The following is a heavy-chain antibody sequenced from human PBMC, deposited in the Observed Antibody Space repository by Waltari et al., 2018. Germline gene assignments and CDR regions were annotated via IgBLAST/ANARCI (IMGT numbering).Heavy chain of an antibody. Sequence: QVQLQESGPGLVKPSETLSLTCAVSGYSISSGYSWGWIRQPPGKGLEWIGSIYHSGPTYYNPSLNSRVTISVDTSKNQFSLKLNSVTAADTAVYYCARALQKWLAPYFDYWGQGTLVTVSS. CDR1: GYSISSGYS. CDR2: IYHSGPT. CDR3: ARALQKWLAPYFDY. V-gene: IGHV4-38-2*01. J-gene: IGHJ4*02. D-gene: IGHD6-19*01.